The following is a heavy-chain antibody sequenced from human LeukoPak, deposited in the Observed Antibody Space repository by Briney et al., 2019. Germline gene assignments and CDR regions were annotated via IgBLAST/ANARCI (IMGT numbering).Heavy chain of an antibody. V-gene: IGHV1-2*02. CDR3: ARDNEGWFGPLSGYDYYGMDV. Sequence: ASVKVSCKASGYTFTVYYMHWVRQAPGQGLEWMGWINPNSGGTNYAQKFQGRVTMTRDTSISTAYMELSRLRSDDTAVYYCARDNEGWFGPLSGYDYYGMDVWGQGTTVTVSS. J-gene: IGHJ6*02. CDR1: GYTFTVYY. D-gene: IGHD3-10*01. CDR2: INPNSGGT.